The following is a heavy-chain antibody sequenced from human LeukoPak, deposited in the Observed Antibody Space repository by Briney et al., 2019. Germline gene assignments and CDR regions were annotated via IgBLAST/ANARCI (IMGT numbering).Heavy chain of an antibody. Sequence: PGGSLRLSCAASGFTFSSYSMNWVRQAPGKGLEWVSSISSSSSYIYYADSVKGRFTISRDNAKNSLYLQMNSLRAEDTAVYYCATTPAYLRGDYPLRSDYWGQGTLVTVSS. V-gene: IGHV3-21*01. D-gene: IGHD4-17*01. J-gene: IGHJ4*02. CDR1: GFTFSSYS. CDR2: ISSSSSYI. CDR3: ATTPAYLRGDYPLRSDY.